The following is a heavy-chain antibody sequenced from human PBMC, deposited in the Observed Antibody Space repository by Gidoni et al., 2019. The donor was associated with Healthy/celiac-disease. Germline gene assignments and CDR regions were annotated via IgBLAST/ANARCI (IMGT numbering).Heavy chain of an antibody. CDR3: AKDEAVAGTGAFDI. Sequence: EVQLVESGGGLVQPGRSLRLACAASGFTFDAYAMHWVRQAPGKGLEWVSGISWNSGSIGYADSVKGRFTISRDNAKNSLYLQMNSLRAEDTALYYCAKDEAVAGTGAFDIWGQGTMVTVSS. V-gene: IGHV3-9*01. D-gene: IGHD6-19*01. J-gene: IGHJ3*02. CDR2: ISWNSGSI. CDR1: GFTFDAYA.